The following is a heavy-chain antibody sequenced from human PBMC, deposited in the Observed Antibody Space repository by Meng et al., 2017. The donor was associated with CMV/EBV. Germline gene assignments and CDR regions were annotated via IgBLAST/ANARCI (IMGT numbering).Heavy chain of an antibody. Sequence: GESLKISCAASGFTFSSYGMHWVRQAPGKGLEWVSVIYSGGSTYYADSVKGRFTISRDNSKNTLYLQMNSLRAEDTAVYYCARERIAAAGTDAFDIWGQGTMVTVSS. J-gene: IGHJ3*02. CDR1: GFTFSSYG. CDR3: ARERIAAAGTDAFDI. CDR2: IYSGGST. D-gene: IGHD6-13*01. V-gene: IGHV3-NL1*01.